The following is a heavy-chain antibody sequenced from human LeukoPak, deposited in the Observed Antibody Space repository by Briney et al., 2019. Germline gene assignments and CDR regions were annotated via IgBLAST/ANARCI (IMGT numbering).Heavy chain of an antibody. CDR1: GGSFSGYY. CDR2: INHSGST. D-gene: IGHD3-10*01. J-gene: IGHJ4*02. CDR3: ARRYYGSGSYYSY. V-gene: IGHV4-34*01. Sequence: SETLSLTCAVYGGSFSGYYWSWIRQPPGKGLEWIGEINHSGSTNYNPSLKSRVTISVDTSKNQFSPKLSSVTAADTAVYYCARRYYGSGSYYSYWGQGTLVTVSS.